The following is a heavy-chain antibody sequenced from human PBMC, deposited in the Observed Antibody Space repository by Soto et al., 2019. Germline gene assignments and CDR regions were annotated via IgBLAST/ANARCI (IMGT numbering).Heavy chain of an antibody. CDR1: GGSISSGGYY. CDR3: ARTGIAAADY. V-gene: IGHV4-31*03. D-gene: IGHD6-13*01. CDR2: IYYSGST. J-gene: IGHJ4*02. Sequence: QVQLQESGPGLVKPSQTLSLTCTVSGGSISSGGYYWSWIRQHPGKGLEWIGYIYYSGSTYYNPSPKSRITISVDTSKTQFSLKLSSLTAADISVYYCARTGIAAADYWGQGTLVTFSS.